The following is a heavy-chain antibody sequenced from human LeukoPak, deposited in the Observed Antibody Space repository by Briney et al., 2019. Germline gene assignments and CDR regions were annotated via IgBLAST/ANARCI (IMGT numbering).Heavy chain of an antibody. CDR3: ARWKEGTNWNYQDY. V-gene: IGHV7-4-1*02. J-gene: IGHJ4*02. CDR1: GYTFSRFA. D-gene: IGHD1-7*01. Sequence: ASVKVSCKASGYTFSRFAMNWVRQAPGQGLEWMGWIKTNTGNPTYAQGFTGRFVFSLDTSVSTAYLQISSLKAEDTAVYYCARWKEGTNWNYQDYWGQGTLVTVSS. CDR2: IKTNTGNP.